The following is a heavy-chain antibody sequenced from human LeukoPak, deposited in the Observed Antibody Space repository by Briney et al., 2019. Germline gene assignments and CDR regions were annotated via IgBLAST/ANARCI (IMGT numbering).Heavy chain of an antibody. V-gene: IGHV4-39*01. CDR2: IYYSGST. D-gene: IGHD3-22*01. J-gene: IGHJ3*01. CDR3: AKAGVRYFDSSGLYAFDF. Sequence: SETLSLTCAVSGGSISSTSYYWARIRQPPGKGLEWLGTIYYSGSTYDNPSLKSRVTMSVDTSRNQFSLKLSSVDAADTAVYYCAKAGVRYFDSSGLYAFDFWGQGTTVTVSS. CDR1: GGSISSTSYY.